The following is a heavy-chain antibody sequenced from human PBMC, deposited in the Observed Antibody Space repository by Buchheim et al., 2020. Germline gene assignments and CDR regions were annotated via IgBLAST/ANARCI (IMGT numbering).Heavy chain of an antibody. CDR3: ARGRDDTYYDFWSGDYRWDYYYYGMDV. J-gene: IGHJ6*02. CDR1: GYTFTSYD. V-gene: IGHV1-8*01. Sequence: QVQLVQSGAEVKKPGASVKVSCKASGYTFTSYDINWVRQATGQGLEWMGWMNPNSGNTGYAQKFQGRVTMTRNTSISTAYMELSSLRSEDTAVYYCARGRDDTYYDFWSGDYRWDYYYYGMDVWGQGTT. CDR2: MNPNSGNT. D-gene: IGHD3-3*01.